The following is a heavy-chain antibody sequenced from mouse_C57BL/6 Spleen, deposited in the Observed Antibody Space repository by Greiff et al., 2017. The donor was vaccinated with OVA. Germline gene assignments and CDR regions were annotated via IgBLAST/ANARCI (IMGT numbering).Heavy chain of an antibody. D-gene: IGHD2-4*01. V-gene: IGHV1-39*01. Sequence: EVKLMESGPELVKPGASVKISCKASGYSFTDYNMNWVKQSNGKSLEWIGVINPNYGTTSYNQKFKGKATLTVDQSSSTAYMQLNSLTSEDSAVYYCARSGGYYDYDGNAMGYWGQGTSDTVSS. CDR3: ARSGGYYDYDGNAMGY. J-gene: IGHJ4*01. CDR1: GYSFTDYN. CDR2: INPNYGTT.